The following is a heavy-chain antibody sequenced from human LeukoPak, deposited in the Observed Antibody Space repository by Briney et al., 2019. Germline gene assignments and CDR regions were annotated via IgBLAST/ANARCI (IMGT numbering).Heavy chain of an antibody. D-gene: IGHD2-15*01. V-gene: IGHV3-30*02. CDR2: IRFDGRET. Sequence: GGSLRLSCVASGFTFSTSGMNWVRQAPGKGLEWMAYIRFDGRETYYADSVKGRFIISRDNSKNTLYVQMSSLRPEDTSVYYCTRDFWVLAAESIYWGQGTLVSVSS. CDR1: GFTFSTSG. CDR3: TRDFWVLAAESIY. J-gene: IGHJ4*02.